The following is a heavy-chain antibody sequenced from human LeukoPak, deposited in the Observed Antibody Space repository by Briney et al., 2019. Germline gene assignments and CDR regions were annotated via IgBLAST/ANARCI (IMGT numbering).Heavy chain of an antibody. CDR1: GFTFSSYS. CDR3: ARPRGLRYDY. J-gene: IGHJ4*02. D-gene: IGHD4-17*01. V-gene: IGHV3-48*01. CDR2: ISSSSTI. Sequence: GGSLRLSCAASGFTFSSYSMNWVRQAPGKGLGWVSYISSSSTIYYADSVKGRFTISRDNAKNSLYLQMNILRAEDTAVYYCARPRGLRYDYWGQGTLVTVSS.